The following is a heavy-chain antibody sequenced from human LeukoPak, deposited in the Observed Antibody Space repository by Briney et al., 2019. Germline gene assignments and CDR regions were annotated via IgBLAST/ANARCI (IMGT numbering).Heavy chain of an antibody. Sequence: GGSLRLSCAASGFTFSSYSMNWVRQAPGKGLEWVSYISSSSTIYYADSVKGRFTISRDNAKNSLYLQMNSLRAEDTAVYYCARTRDGKFAFDIWGQGTMVTVSS. CDR3: ARTRDGKFAFDI. V-gene: IGHV3-48*01. J-gene: IGHJ3*02. CDR2: ISSSSTI. D-gene: IGHD5-24*01. CDR1: GFTFSSYS.